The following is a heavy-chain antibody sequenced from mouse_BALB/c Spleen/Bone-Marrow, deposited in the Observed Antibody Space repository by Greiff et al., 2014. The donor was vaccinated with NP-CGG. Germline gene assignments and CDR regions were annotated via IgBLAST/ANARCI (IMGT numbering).Heavy chain of an antibody. CDR1: GYSFTGYT. Sequence: VQLKESGPELVKPGASMKISCKASGYSFTGYTMNWVKQSHGKSLEWIGLINPYNGGTSYNQKFKDKATLTVDKSSSTAYMELLSLTSEDSAVYYCARDYYGSSYGFAYWGQGTLVTVSA. CDR3: ARDYYGSSYGFAY. D-gene: IGHD1-1*01. V-gene: IGHV1-18*01. CDR2: INPYNGGT. J-gene: IGHJ3*01.